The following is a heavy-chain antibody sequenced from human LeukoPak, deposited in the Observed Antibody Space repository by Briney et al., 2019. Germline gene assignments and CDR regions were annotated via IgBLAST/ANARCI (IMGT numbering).Heavy chain of an antibody. CDR2: INHSGST. J-gene: IGHJ4*02. V-gene: IGHV4-34*01. CDR3: ARDYYDSSGYNNY. Sequence: PSETLSLTCTVSGGSISSYYWSWIRQPPGKGLEWIGEINHSGSTNYNPSLKSRVTISVDTSKNQFSLKLSSVTAADTAVYYCARDYYDSSGYNNYWGQGTLVTVSS. CDR1: GGSISSYY. D-gene: IGHD3-22*01.